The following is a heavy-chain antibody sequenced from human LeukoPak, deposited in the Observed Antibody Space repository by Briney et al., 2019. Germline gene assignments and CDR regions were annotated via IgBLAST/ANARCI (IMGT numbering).Heavy chain of an antibody. CDR2: ISVSGGST. J-gene: IGHJ6*03. Sequence: PGGSLRLSCAASGFTFSSYALSWVRQAPGKGLGWVSAISVSGGSTYYADSVKGRFTISKDNSKTTLYLQMTSLRAEDTAVYYCAKGNYVGYYYYYMDVWGKGTTVTVSS. D-gene: IGHD4-11*01. V-gene: IGHV3-23*01. CDR3: AKGNYVGYYYYYMDV. CDR1: GFTFSSYA.